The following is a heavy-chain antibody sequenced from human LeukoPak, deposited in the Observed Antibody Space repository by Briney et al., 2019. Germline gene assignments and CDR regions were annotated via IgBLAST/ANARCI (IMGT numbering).Heavy chain of an antibody. J-gene: IGHJ4*02. CDR3: AGGARARYFDY. CDR1: GGSISNNNYY. V-gene: IGHV4-39*01. Sequence: PSETLSLTCTVSGGSISNNNYYWAWIRQPPGKGLECIGSIYYSGSPYYNPSLKSRVTISVDTSKNQFSLRLSSVTAADTAVYYCAGGARARYFDYWGQGTLVTVSS. CDR2: IYYSGSP. D-gene: IGHD5-12*01.